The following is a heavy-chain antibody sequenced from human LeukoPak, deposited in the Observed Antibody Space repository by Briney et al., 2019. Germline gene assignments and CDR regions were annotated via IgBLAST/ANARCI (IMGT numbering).Heavy chain of an antibody. CDR1: GYTFTSYW. D-gene: IGHD6-6*01. Sequence: GESLKISCQGSGYTFTSYWIGWVRQMPGKGLEWIGIIYPGDSGTRYSPSFQGQVTISADKSISTAYLQWSSLKASDTAMYYCARDGDSSSSFWYFDLWGRGTLVTVSS. V-gene: IGHV5-51*01. J-gene: IGHJ2*01. CDR3: ARDGDSSSSFWYFDL. CDR2: IYPGDSGT.